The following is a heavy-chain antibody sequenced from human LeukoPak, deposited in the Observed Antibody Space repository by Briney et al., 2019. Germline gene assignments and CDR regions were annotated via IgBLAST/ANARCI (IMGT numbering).Heavy chain of an antibody. D-gene: IGHD3-3*01. CDR2: MNPNSGNT. Sequence: ASVKVSCKASGYTFTSYDINWVRQATGQGLEWMGWMNPNSGNTGYAQKFQGRVTITRNTSISTAYMELSSLRSEDTAVYYCARGLTIFGVVQNAFDIWGQGTMVTVSS. V-gene: IGHV1-8*03. CDR3: ARGLTIFGVVQNAFDI. CDR1: GYTFTSYD. J-gene: IGHJ3*02.